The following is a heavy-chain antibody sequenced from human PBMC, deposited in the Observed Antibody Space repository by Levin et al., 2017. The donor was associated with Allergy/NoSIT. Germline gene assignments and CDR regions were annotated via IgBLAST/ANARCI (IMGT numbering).Heavy chain of an antibody. CDR2: ISYDGSNK. J-gene: IGHJ4*02. Sequence: GESLKISCAASGFTFSSYGMHWVRQAPGKGLEWVAVISYDGSNKYYADSVKGRFTISRDNSKNTLYLQMNSLRAEDTAVYYCAKEVYDSSAYPLMDWGQGTLVTVSS. D-gene: IGHD3-22*01. CDR3: AKEVYDSSAYPLMD. V-gene: IGHV3-30*18. CDR1: GFTFSSYG.